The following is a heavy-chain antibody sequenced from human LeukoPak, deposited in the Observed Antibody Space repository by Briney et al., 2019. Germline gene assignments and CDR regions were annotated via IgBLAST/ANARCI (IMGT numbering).Heavy chain of an antibody. V-gene: IGHV1-69*05. J-gene: IGHJ3*02. CDR3: ARGTHGSGWTGGAFDI. CDR2: IIPIFGTA. Sequence: SVTVSCKASGGTFSSYAISWVRQAPGQGLEWMGGIIPIFGTANYAQKFQGRVTITTDESTSTAYMELSSLRSEDTAVYYCARGTHGSGWTGGAFDIWGQGTMVTVSS. D-gene: IGHD6-19*01. CDR1: GGTFSSYA.